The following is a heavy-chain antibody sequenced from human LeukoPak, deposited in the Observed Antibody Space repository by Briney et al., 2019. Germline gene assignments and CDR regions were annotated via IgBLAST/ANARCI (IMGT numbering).Heavy chain of an antibody. CDR2: MNPNSGNT. D-gene: IGHD2-15*01. V-gene: IGHV1-8*02. CDR3: ARGRKSSVAVRGYYFDY. CDR1: GYTFTSYG. Sequence: ASVKVSCKASGYTFTSYGISWVRQATGQGLEWMGWMNPNSGNTGYAQKFQGRVTMTRNTSISTAYMELSSLRSEDTAVYYCARGRKSSVAVRGYYFDYWGQGTLVTVSS. J-gene: IGHJ4*02.